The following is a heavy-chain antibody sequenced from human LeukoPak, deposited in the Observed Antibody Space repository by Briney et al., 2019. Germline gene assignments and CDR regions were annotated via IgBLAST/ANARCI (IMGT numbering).Heavy chain of an antibody. V-gene: IGHV3-7*01. J-gene: IGHJ6*02. CDR2: IKQDGSEK. CDR3: ARSDDIVVVPAAIFGGLMDV. Sequence: GSLRLSCAASGFTFSSYWMSWVRQAPGKGLEWVANIKQDGSEKYYVDSVKGRFTISRDNAKNSLYLQMNSLRAEDTAVYYCARSDDIVVVPAAIFGGLMDVWGQGTTVTVSS. D-gene: IGHD2-2*02. CDR1: GFTFSSYW.